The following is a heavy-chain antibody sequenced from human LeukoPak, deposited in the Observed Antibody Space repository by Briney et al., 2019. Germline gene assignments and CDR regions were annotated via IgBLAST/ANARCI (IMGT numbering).Heavy chain of an antibody. CDR2: ISSSGSNI. Sequence: GGSLRLSCAASAFTFSDYYMSWIRLAPGRGLEWVSYISSSGSNIYYADSVKGRFTISRENAKNSLYLQMNSLRAEDTAVYYCAGEDGYNSVAMDVWGKGTTVTVSS. V-gene: IGHV3-11*04. J-gene: IGHJ6*03. CDR3: AGEDGYNSVAMDV. CDR1: AFTFSDYY. D-gene: IGHD5-24*01.